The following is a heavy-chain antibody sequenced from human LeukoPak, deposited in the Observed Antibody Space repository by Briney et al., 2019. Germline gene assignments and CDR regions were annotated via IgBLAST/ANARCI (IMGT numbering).Heavy chain of an antibody. Sequence: GSLRLSCAASGFTFSSYSMNWVRQAPGKGLEWIGYIYYSGSTDYNPSLKSRVTMSVDMSKNQFSLKLISMTAADTAVYYCARKSTSSWSFDYWGQGTLVTVSS. D-gene: IGHD6-13*01. CDR2: IYYSGST. V-gene: IGHV4-59*08. CDR3: ARKSTSSWSFDY. CDR1: GFTFSSYS. J-gene: IGHJ4*02.